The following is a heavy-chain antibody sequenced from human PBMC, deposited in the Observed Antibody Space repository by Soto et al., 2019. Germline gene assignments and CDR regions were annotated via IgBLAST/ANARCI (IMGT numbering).Heavy chain of an antibody. D-gene: IGHD3-3*01. CDR3: AKLREYYDFWSGYLGFDY. V-gene: IGHV3-23*01. CDR1: GFTFSSYA. Sequence: PGGSLRLSCAASGFTFSSYAMSWVRQAPGKGLECVSAISGSGGSTYYADSVKGRFTISRDNSKNTLYLQMNSLRAEDTAVYYCAKLREYYDFWSGYLGFDYWGQGTLVTVSS. CDR2: ISGSGGST. J-gene: IGHJ4*02.